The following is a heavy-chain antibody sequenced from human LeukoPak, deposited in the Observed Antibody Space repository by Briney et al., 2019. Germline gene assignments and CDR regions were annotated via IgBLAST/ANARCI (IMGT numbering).Heavy chain of an antibody. CDR2: ISAYNGNT. CDR1: GYTFTSYG. CDR3: ARTDYDFNYYYMDV. V-gene: IGHV1-18*01. Sequence: ASVKVSCKASGYTFTSYGISWVRQAPGQGLEWMGWISAYNGNTNYAQKLQGRVTMTTDTSTSTAYMELRSLRSDDTAVYYCARTDYDFNYYYMDVWGKGTTVTVSS. J-gene: IGHJ6*03. D-gene: IGHD3-3*01.